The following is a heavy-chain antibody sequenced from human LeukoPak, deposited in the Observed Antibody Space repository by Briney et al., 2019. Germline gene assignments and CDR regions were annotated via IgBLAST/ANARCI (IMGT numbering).Heavy chain of an antibody. CDR3: ARETPRRGETRDGYR. J-gene: IGHJ4*02. Sequence: ETLSLTCIVSGGSISSSIYYWAWVRQVPGKGLECLANIKEDGSETYYADSVKGRFTISRDNPKNLLFLQINSLRVEDTAVYYCARETPRRGETRDGYRWGQGTLVTVSS. V-gene: IGHV3-7*01. CDR1: GGSISSSIYY. D-gene: IGHD5-24*01. CDR2: IKEDGSET.